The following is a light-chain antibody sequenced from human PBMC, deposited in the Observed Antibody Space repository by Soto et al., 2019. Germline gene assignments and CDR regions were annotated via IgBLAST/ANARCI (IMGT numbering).Light chain of an antibody. CDR3: QQYSTYPWT. J-gene: IGKJ1*01. CDR1: QSLLHSNVYNY. V-gene: IGKV2-28*01. CDR2: DAS. Sequence: DIVMTQSPLSLPVTPGEPASISCRSSQSLLHSNVYNYLDWYLQKPGQSPQLLIFDASSLESRVSSRFSGRGSGTQFTLTISSLQPDDFATYYCQQYSTYPWTFGQGTKVDIK.